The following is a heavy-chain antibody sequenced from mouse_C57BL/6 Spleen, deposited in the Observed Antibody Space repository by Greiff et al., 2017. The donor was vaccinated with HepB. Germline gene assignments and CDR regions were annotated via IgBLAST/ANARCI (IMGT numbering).Heavy chain of an antibody. CDR3: ERWGIYYGIPTGYFDV. CDR1: GYTFTDYY. J-gene: IGHJ1*03. V-gene: IGHV1-26*01. Sequence: VQLQQSGPELVKPGASVKISCKASGYTFTDYYMNWVKQSHGKSLEWIGDINPNNGGTSYNQKFKGKATLTVDKSSSTAYMELRSLTSEDSAVYYCERWGIYYGIPTGYFDVWGTGTTVTVSS. D-gene: IGHD2-1*01. CDR2: INPNNGGT.